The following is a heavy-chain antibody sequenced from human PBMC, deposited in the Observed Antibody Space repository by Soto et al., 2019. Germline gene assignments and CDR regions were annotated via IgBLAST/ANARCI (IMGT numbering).Heavy chain of an antibody. D-gene: IGHD2-15*01. V-gene: IGHV3-30-3*01. CDR3: ARAGGLLLDY. Sequence: QVQLVESGGGVVQPGRSLRLSCAASGFTFSSYAMHWVRQAPGKGLEWVAVISYDGSNKYYADSVKGRFTISRDISKTPLYLQMNSLRAEDTAVYYCARAGGLLLDYWGQGTLVTVSS. CDR1: GFTFSSYA. J-gene: IGHJ4*02. CDR2: ISYDGSNK.